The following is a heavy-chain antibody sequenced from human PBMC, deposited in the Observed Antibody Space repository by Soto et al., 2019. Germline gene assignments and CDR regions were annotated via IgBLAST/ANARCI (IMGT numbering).Heavy chain of an antibody. CDR3: ARDYGDYDFLDY. CDR1: GFTFSSYS. Sequence: SLRLSCAASGFTFSSYSMNWVRQAPGKGLEWVAVISYDGSDKYYADSVKGRFTISRDNSKNTLYLQMNSLRPDDTSVYYCARDYGDYDFLDYWGQGTLVTVSS. J-gene: IGHJ4*02. CDR2: ISYDGSDK. D-gene: IGHD4-17*01. V-gene: IGHV3-30*03.